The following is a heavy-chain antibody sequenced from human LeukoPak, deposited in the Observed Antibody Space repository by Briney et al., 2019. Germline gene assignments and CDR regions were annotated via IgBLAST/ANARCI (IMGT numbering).Heavy chain of an antibody. CDR1: GFIFSTYS. CDR3: ARGGSSGWYFGFY. V-gene: IGHV3-21*01. CDR2: ISSNSGSI. J-gene: IGHJ4*02. D-gene: IGHD6-19*01. Sequence: GGSLRLSCAASGFIFSTYSMSGVRGAPGKGLEWFSSISSNSGSIYQADSVKGRFTISRDNAKNSLYLQMNSLRAEDTAVYYCARGGSSGWYFGFYWGQGTLVTVSS.